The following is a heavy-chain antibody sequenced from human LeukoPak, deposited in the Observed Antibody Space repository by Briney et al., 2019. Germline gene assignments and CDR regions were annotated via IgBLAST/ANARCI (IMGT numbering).Heavy chain of an antibody. Sequence: SETLSLTCSVSGRSISSSSYDWGWIRQPRGKGLEWTGSIYYSGSTYYNPSLKSRVTISVDTSKNQFSLNLSSVAAADTAVYYCARLYYDSSGFYQICYFDYWGQGTLVTVSS. J-gene: IGHJ4*02. CDR3: ARLYYDSSGFYQICYFDY. D-gene: IGHD3-22*01. CDR2: IYYSGST. V-gene: IGHV4-39*01. CDR1: GRSISSSSYD.